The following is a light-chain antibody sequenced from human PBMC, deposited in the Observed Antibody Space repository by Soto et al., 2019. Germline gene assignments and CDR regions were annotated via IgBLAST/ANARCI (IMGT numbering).Light chain of an antibody. CDR1: QSISSW. CDR2: KAS. Sequence: DIQKTQSPSTFSASVGDRVTITCRASQSISSWLAWYQQKPGKAPKLLIYKASSLESGVPSRFSGSGSGTEFTLTISSLQPDDFATYYCQQYNSYSRTFGQGTKVDIK. V-gene: IGKV1-5*03. CDR3: QQYNSYSRT. J-gene: IGKJ1*01.